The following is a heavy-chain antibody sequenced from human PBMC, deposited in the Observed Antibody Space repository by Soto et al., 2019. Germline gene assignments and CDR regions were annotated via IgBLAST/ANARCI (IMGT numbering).Heavy chain of an antibody. Sequence: PSETLSLTCAVYGGASSGCYWSWIRQPPAKGLEWNGENNHRESTNYNTSLKSRVTIKVDTSKNQYYQKQSSVTAADTAVYYCARGIVPGYSYGGLGSRRYYGMDVWGQGTTVT. J-gene: IGHJ6*02. CDR3: ARGIVPGYSYGGLGSRRYYGMDV. CDR1: GGASSGCY. CDR2: NNHREST. D-gene: IGHD5-18*01. V-gene: IGHV4-34*01.